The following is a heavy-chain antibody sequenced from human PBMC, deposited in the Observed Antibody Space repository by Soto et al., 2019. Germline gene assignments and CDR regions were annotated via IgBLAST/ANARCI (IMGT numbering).Heavy chain of an antibody. Sequence: QVQLVQSGAEVKKPGASVKVSCKASGYTFTSYDINWVRQATGQGLEWMGWMNPNSGNTGYAQKFQGRVTMTRNTSISTAYMEVSSLRSEDTVVYYCAREFSSSWRFDYWGQGTLLTVSS. CDR1: GYTFTSYD. D-gene: IGHD6-13*01. CDR3: AREFSSSWRFDY. CDR2: MNPNSGNT. V-gene: IGHV1-8*01. J-gene: IGHJ4*02.